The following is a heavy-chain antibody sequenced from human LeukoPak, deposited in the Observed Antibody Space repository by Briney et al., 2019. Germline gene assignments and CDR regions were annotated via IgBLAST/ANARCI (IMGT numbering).Heavy chain of an antibody. V-gene: IGHV4-34*01. CDR3: ARHPKRYCSGGSCYRYAFDI. CDR2: INHSGST. J-gene: IGHJ3*02. D-gene: IGHD2-15*01. CDR1: GGSFSPYW. Sequence: SETLSLTCAVYGGSFSPYWWSWIRQPPGKGLEWIGEINHSGSTNYNPSLKSRVIISVDTSKNQFSLNLNSVTAADTAVYYCARHPKRYCSGGSCYRYAFDIWGQGTMVTVSS.